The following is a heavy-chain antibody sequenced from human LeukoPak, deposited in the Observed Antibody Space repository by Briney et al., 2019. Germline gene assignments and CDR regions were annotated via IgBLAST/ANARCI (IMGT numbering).Heavy chain of an antibody. J-gene: IGHJ3*02. D-gene: IGHD1-26*01. V-gene: IGHV3-30*02. CDR2: IRYDGTNR. CDR1: GFTFSSYV. CDR3: AKSTIVGATVVAFDI. Sequence: GGPLRLSCAASGFTFSSYVMHWVRQAPGKGLEWVAFIRYDGTNRYYADSVKGRFTISRDSSKNTLYLQMNSLRAEDTAVYYCAKSTIVGATVVAFDIWGQGTMVTVSS.